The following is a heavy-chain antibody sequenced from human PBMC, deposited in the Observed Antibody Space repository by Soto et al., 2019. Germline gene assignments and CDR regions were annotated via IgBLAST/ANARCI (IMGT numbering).Heavy chain of an antibody. V-gene: IGHV3-23*01. CDR1: GFTFTSYA. CDR3: AKEGGDYFPTLDY. CDR2: ISGSGGST. D-gene: IGHD4-17*01. Sequence: PGGPLRLSGPASGFTFTSYAITWVGQAPGKGLEWVSAISGSGGSTYYADSVKGRFTISRDNSKNTLYLQMNSLRAEDTAVYYCAKEGGDYFPTLDYWGQGTLVTVSS. J-gene: IGHJ4*02.